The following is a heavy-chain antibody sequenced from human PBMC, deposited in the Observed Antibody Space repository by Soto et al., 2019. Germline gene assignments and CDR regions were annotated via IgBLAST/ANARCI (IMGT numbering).Heavy chain of an antibody. CDR2: VIPLLDAS. CDR3: ASGKSQMTQDRMGFYYYMDV. Sequence: QVQLVQSGAEVKKPGSSVRISCAASGATFNDYTFTWVRRAPGQGLEWMGRVIPLLDASNYAEKFQDRVTITTDRSTSTVDRELSGLKSEDSAIYYCASGKSQMTQDRMGFYYYMDVWGKGTTVTVSS. V-gene: IGHV1-69*08. D-gene: IGHD2-15*01. CDR1: GATFNDYT. J-gene: IGHJ6*03.